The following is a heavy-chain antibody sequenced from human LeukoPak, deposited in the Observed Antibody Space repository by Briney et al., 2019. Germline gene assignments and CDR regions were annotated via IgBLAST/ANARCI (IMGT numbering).Heavy chain of an antibody. Sequence: GRSLRLSCAASGFTFDDYAMHWVRQAPGKGLEWVSGISWNCGSIGYADSVKGRFTISRDNAKNALFLQMNSLRAEDTAVYYCSKDWGEYYYGSGSYYNSDGYWGQGTLVIVSS. J-gene: IGHJ4*02. D-gene: IGHD3-10*01. CDR3: SKDWGEYYYGSGSYYNSDGY. CDR2: ISWNCGSI. CDR1: GFTFDDYA. V-gene: IGHV3-9*01.